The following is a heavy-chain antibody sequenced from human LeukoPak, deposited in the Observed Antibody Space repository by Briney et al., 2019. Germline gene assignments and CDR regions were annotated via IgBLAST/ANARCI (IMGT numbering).Heavy chain of an antibody. CDR2: IDPSDSYT. V-gene: IGHV5-10-1*01. CDR1: GYSFTSYW. J-gene: IGHJ4*02. D-gene: IGHD3-22*01. Sequence: GESLKISCKGSGYSFTSYWISWVRQMPGKGLEWMGRIDPSDSYTKYSPSFQGHVTVSADKSISTAYLQWSSLKASDTAMYYCARRGYDSRGYHFYFDYWGQGTLVTVSS. CDR3: ARRGYDSRGYHFYFDY.